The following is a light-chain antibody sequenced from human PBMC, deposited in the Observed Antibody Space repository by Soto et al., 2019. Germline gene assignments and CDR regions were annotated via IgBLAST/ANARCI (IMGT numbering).Light chain of an antibody. Sequence: QSVLTQPAFVSGSPGQSITISCTGTRRDVGSYNLVSWYQQYPGMAPKLLIYEDTKRPSGVSSRFSGSKSAYTASLTISGLQAEDEADYYCCSYAGSSILFGGGTKLTVL. J-gene: IGLJ3*02. V-gene: IGLV2-23*01. CDR2: EDT. CDR1: RRDVGSYNL. CDR3: CSYAGSSIL.